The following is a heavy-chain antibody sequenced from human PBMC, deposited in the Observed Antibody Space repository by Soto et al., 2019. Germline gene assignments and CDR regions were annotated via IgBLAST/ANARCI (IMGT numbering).Heavy chain of an antibody. J-gene: IGHJ5*01. V-gene: IGHV4-34*01. D-gene: IGHD3-22*01. CDR3: STRAYDTNGYYRFDP. CDR1: GGSFSGQS. CDR2: INHSGRV. Sequence: SETLSLTCAVYGGSFSGQSWTWIRQSPGKGLEWIGDINHSGRVNYSPSLKSRVTISLDTSKNQFSLTLSAVTAADTAMYYCSTRAYDTNGYYRFDPWGQGTLVTVSS.